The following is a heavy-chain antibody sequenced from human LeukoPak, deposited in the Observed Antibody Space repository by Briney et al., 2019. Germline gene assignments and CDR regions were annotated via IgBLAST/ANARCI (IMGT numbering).Heavy chain of an antibody. CDR1: GGTFSSYA. V-gene: IGHV1-8*02. CDR3: ARIHSSSSD. D-gene: IGHD6-6*01. CDR2: MNPNSGNT. J-gene: IGHJ4*02. Sequence: ASVKVSCKASGGTFSSYAISWVRQATGQGLEWMGWMNPNSGNTGYAQKFQGRVTMTRNTSISTAYMELSSLRSEDTAVYYCARIHSSSSDWGQGTLVTVSS.